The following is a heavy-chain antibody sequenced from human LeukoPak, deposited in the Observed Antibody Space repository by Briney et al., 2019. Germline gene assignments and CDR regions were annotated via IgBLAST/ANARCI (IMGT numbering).Heavy chain of an antibody. V-gene: IGHV3-48*02. D-gene: IGHD1-26*01. Sequence: PGGSLRLSCAASGFTFSSYTMNWVRKAPGKGLEWISYISSSSSIMYYADSVKGRFSISRDNAKNSLYLQMNSLRDEDTAVYYCVRDKSGSDSARGAVIDICGQGAIVTVSS. CDR2: ISSSSSIM. CDR3: VRDKSGSDSARGAVIDI. CDR1: GFTFSSYT. J-gene: IGHJ3*02.